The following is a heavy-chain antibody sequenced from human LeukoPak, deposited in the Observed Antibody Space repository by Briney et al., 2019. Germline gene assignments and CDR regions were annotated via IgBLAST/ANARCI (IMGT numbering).Heavy chain of an antibody. J-gene: IGHJ6*03. CDR2: ISSGSSYI. D-gene: IGHD3-22*01. Sequence: GGSLRLSCAASGFTFSSYTMNWVRQAPGKGLEWVSSISSGSSYIFYADSVKGRFTISRDNAKNTLYLQMNSLRAEDTAVYYCASNPIPRGYYYDSSGYSGNYYYYYMDVWGKGTTVTVSS. V-gene: IGHV3-21*04. CDR1: GFTFSSYT. CDR3: ASNPIPRGYYYDSSGYSGNYYYYYMDV.